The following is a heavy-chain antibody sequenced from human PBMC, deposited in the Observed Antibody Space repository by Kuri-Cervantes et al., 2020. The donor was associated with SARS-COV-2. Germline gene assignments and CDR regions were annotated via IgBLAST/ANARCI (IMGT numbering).Heavy chain of an antibody. V-gene: IGHV3-7*01. CDR1: GFTFRSHW. CDR3: VRDGNHWNFDY. CDR2: IKQDGSEK. J-gene: IGHJ4*02. Sequence: GESLKISCAASGFTFRSHWMSWVRQAPGKGLEWVANIKQDGSEKYYVDSVKGRFNLSRENSKNMLFLQMNSLGAEDTAGYYCVRDGNHWNFDYWGQGTLVTVSS. D-gene: IGHD1-1*01.